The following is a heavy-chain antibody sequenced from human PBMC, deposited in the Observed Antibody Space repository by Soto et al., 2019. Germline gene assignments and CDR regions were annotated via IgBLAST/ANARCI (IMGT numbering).Heavy chain of an antibody. CDR2: INHSGST. CDR3: GGCRRACYMDV. CDR1: HGSFGGYY. J-gene: IGHJ6*03. Sequence: PSETPSLTSAVHHGSFGGYYWSWIGQPPGKGLEWIGEINHSGSTNYNPSLKSRVTISVDTSKNQFSLKLSSVTAADTAVYYCGGCRRACYMDVPCKRTSLTLFS. D-gene: IGHD2-15*01. V-gene: IGHV4-34*01.